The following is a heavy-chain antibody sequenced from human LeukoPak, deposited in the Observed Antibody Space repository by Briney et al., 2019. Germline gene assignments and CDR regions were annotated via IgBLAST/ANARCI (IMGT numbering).Heavy chain of an antibody. CDR2: IKQDGSDK. J-gene: IGHJ4*02. V-gene: IGHV3-7*01. CDR1: GFTVSSNY. Sequence: PGGSLRLSCAASGFTVSSNYMNWVRQAPGKGLEWVANIKQDGSDKYYVDSVKGRFSISRDNAKNSLYLQMNSLRAEDTAVYYCARDPYDSSWGLCYFDYWGQGNLVTVSS. D-gene: IGHD3-22*01. CDR3: ARDPYDSSWGLCYFDY.